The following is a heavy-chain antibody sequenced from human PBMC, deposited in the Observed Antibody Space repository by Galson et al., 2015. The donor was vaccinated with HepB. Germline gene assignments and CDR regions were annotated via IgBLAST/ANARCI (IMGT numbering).Heavy chain of an antibody. V-gene: IGHV3-33*01. CDR1: GFTFSSYG. D-gene: IGHD3-10*01. CDR3: AREKGTMVRGDKYTWCDP. Sequence: SLRLSCAASGFTFSSYGMHWVRQAPGKGLEWVAVIWYDGSNKYYADSVKGRFTTSRDNSKNTLYLQMNSLRAVDTAVYYCAREKGTMVRGDKYTWCDPWGQRTLLTVSS. CDR2: IWYDGSNK. J-gene: IGHJ5*02.